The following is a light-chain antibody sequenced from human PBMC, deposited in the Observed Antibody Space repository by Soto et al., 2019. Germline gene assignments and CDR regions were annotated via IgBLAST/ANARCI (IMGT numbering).Light chain of an antibody. Sequence: QSVLTQPPSASGSPGQSVTVSCTGTSSDIGDTHYVSWYQQHPGKAPKLMVYEVSKRPSGVPDRFSGSKSGNTASLTVSGLLAEDEGGYYCSSYAGRDTVVFGSGTKVTVL. CDR2: EVS. CDR3: SSYAGRDTVV. J-gene: IGLJ1*01. CDR1: SSDIGDTHY. V-gene: IGLV2-8*01.